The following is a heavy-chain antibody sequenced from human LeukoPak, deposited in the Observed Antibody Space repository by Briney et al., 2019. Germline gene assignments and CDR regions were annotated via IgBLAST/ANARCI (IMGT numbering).Heavy chain of an antibody. J-gene: IGHJ6*04. CDR3: AELGITMIGGV. V-gene: IGHV3-21*01. Sequence: PGGSLRLSCAASGFTFSSYSMNWVRQAPGKGLEWVSSISSSSYIYYADSVKGRFTISRDNAKNSLYLQMNSLRAEDTAVYYCAELGITMIGGVWGKGTTVTISS. D-gene: IGHD3-10*02. CDR2: ISSSSYI. CDR1: GFTFSSYS.